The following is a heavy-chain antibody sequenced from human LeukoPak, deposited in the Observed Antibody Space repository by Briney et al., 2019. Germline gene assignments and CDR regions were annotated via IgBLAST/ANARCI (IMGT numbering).Heavy chain of an antibody. D-gene: IGHD2-21*02. J-gene: IGHJ6*03. CDR1: GGTFSSYA. V-gene: IGHV1-69*13. Sequence: ASVKVSCKASGGTFSSYAISWVRQAPGQGLEWMGGIIPIFGTANYAQKFQGRVTITADESTSTAYMELSSLRSEDTAVYYCARDGPYCGGDCYSGQYYYYMDVWGKGTTVTISS. CDR3: ARDGPYCGGDCYSGQYYYYMDV. CDR2: IIPIFGTA.